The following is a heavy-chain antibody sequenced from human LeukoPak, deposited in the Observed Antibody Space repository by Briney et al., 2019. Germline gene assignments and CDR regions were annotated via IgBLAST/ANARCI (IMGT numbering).Heavy chain of an antibody. J-gene: IGHJ3*02. Sequence: SETLSLTCTVSGTSISSYYWSWIRQPPGKGLEWIAYFAYSGTSNYNPSLKSRVTISVDTSKNQFSLKLSSVTAADTAVYYCARLSTIFGVVTLDAFDIWGQGTMVTVSS. V-gene: IGHV4-59*08. CDR1: GTSISSYY. CDR3: ARLSTIFGVVTLDAFDI. D-gene: IGHD3-3*01. CDR2: FAYSGTS.